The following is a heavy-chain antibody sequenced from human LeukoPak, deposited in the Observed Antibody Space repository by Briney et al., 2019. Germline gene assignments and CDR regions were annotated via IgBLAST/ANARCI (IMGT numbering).Heavy chain of an antibody. CDR1: GFTFDDYA. CDR3: ARDLLRGVMRGDDY. D-gene: IGHD3-10*01. V-gene: IGHV3-21*01. CDR2: ISSSSSYI. Sequence: GGSLRLSCAASGFTFDDYAMHWVRQAPGKGLEWVSSISSSSSYIYYADSVKGRFTISRDNAKNSLYLQMNSLRAEDTAVYYCARDLLRGVMRGDDYWGQGTLVTVSS. J-gene: IGHJ4*02.